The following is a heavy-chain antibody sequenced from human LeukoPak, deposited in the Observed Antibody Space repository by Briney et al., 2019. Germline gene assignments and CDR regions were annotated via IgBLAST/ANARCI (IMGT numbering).Heavy chain of an antibody. J-gene: IGHJ5*02. CDR2: ISSGGSYI. D-gene: IGHD2-8*01. V-gene: IGHV3-21*01. Sequence: GGSLRLSCAASGFTFSSYAMNWVRQAPGTGLEWVSSISSGGSYIYYADSVKGRFTISRDNAKNSLYLQMNSLRAEDTAVYYCARDGPKYCSNGVCYAPVDPWGQGTLVTVSS. CDR3: ARDGPKYCSNGVCYAPVDP. CDR1: GFTFSSYA.